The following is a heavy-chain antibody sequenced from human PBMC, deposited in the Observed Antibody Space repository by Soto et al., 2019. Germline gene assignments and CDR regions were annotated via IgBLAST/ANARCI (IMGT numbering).Heavy chain of an antibody. CDR1: GFTFSGSA. CDR2: IRSKANSYAT. CDR3: TRPVSGDPPRENWFDP. J-gene: IGHJ5*02. Sequence: HPGGSLRLSCAASGFTFSGSAMHWVRQASGKGLEWVGRIRSKANSYATAYAASVKGRFTISRDDSKNTAYLQMNSLKTEDTAVYYCTRPVSGDPPRENWFDPWGQGTMVTVSS. V-gene: IGHV3-73*01. D-gene: IGHD1-26*01.